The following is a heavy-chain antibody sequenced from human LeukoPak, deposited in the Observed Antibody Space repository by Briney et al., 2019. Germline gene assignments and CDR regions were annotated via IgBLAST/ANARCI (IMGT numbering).Heavy chain of an antibody. J-gene: IGHJ5*02. V-gene: IGHV1-2*02. Sequence: GASVKVSCKASGYTFTGYYMHWVRQAPGQGLEWMGWINPTSGGTNYAQKFQGRITMTRDTSISTAYMELSRLRSDDTAVYYCARDSGEYSSSSRRSRRNWFDPWGQGTLVTVSS. D-gene: IGHD6-6*01. CDR2: INPTSGGT. CDR3: ARDSGEYSSSSRRSRRNWFDP. CDR1: GYTFTGYY.